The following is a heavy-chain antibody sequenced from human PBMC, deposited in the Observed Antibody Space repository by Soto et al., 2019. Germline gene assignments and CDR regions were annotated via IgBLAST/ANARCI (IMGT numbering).Heavy chain of an antibody. D-gene: IGHD5-12*01. Sequence: GGSLRLSCAASGFTFSSYAMSWVRQAPGKGLEWVSAISGSGGSTYYADSVKGRFTISRDNSKNTLYLQMNNLRVEDTAIYYCAKDAVSRDGVWLAHDWGQGTVVTVSS. CDR1: GFTFSSYA. V-gene: IGHV3-23*01. CDR2: ISGSGGST. J-gene: IGHJ4*02. CDR3: AKDAVSRDGVWLAHD.